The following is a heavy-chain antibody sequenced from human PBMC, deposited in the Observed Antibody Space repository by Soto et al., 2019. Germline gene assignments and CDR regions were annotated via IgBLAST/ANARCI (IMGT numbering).Heavy chain of an antibody. CDR2: IYYSGTT. J-gene: IGHJ6*02. Sequence: SETLSLTCAVSGGSISSGACYWSWIRQHPGKGLVWIGYIYYSGTTYYNPSLTSRVTMLVDTSKNQFSLKLSSVTAADTAVYYCARDDRQLVPLGGYYYYAMDVWGQGTTVTVSS. CDR1: GGSISSGACY. D-gene: IGHD6-13*01. CDR3: ARDDRQLVPLGGYYYYAMDV. V-gene: IGHV4-31*11.